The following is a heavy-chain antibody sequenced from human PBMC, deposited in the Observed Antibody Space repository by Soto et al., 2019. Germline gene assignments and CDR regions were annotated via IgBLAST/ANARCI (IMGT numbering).Heavy chain of an antibody. D-gene: IGHD1-26*01. CDR2: IHHSGST. V-gene: IGHV4-34*01. CDR1: GGSFDGYY. Sequence: PSETLSLTCALYGGSFDGYYWSWIRQSPGKGLEWIGEIHHSGSTKYNPSLKSRVSLSVDTSTKQFSLEVRSVGTADTAVYYCAREGRYNLNSWGQGTPVTVSS. CDR3: AREGRYNLNS. J-gene: IGHJ4*02.